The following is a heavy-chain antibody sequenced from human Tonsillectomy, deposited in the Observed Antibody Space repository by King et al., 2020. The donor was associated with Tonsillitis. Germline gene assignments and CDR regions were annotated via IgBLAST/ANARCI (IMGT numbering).Heavy chain of an antibody. D-gene: IGHD2-15*01. V-gene: IGHV3-48*01. CDR2: ISDNSQTI. CDR3: ERGDLVAASRFDY. J-gene: IGHJ4*02. CDR1: GFTFSSYS. Sequence: VQLVESGGDLVQPGGSLRLSCAASGFTFSSYSMNWVRQAPGKGLEWVSYISDNSQTIYYTDSVKGRFTISRDNAKNSLYLQMNNLRVEDTAVYYCERGDLVAASRFDYWGQGILVTVSS.